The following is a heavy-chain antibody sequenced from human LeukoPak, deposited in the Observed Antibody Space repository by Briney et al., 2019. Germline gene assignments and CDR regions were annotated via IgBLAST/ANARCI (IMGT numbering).Heavy chain of an antibody. D-gene: IGHD3-10*01. CDR1: GFTFSSYA. Sequence: PGGSLRLSCAASGFTFSSYAMSWVRQAPGKGLEWVSAISGSGGSTYYADSVKGRFTISRDNSKNTLYLQMNSLRAEDTAVYYCARGWETMVRGVIRAFDIWGQGTMVTVSS. J-gene: IGHJ3*02. CDR2: ISGSGGST. CDR3: ARGWETMVRGVIRAFDI. V-gene: IGHV3-23*01.